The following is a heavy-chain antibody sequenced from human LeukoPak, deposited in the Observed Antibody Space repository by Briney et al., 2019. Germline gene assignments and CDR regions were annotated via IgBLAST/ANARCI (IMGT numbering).Heavy chain of an antibody. Sequence: GGSLRVSCAASGFTFSSYWMNWVRQAPGKGLEWVATIKEDGSEKYYVDSVKGRFTISRDNAKNSLYLQLNSMRAEDTAVYYCARRGSYLDYWGQGTLVTVSS. D-gene: IGHD1-26*01. CDR3: ARRGSYLDY. CDR1: GFTFSSYW. CDR2: IKEDGSEK. J-gene: IGHJ4*02. V-gene: IGHV3-7*01.